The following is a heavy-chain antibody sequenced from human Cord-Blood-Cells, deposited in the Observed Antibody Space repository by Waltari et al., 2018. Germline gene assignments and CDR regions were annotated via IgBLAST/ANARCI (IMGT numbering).Heavy chain of an antibody. J-gene: IGHJ4*02. CDR2: IYYSGST. CDR1: GGSIRSSRYY. V-gene: IGHV4-39*01. D-gene: IGHD3-10*02. CDR3: ARLDVRFSYYFDY. Sequence: QLQLQESGPGLVKPSETLSLTCTVSGGSIRSSRYYWVWFRQPPGKGLEWIGSIYYSGSTYYNPSLKSRVTISVDTSKNQFSLKLSSVTAADTAVYYCARLDVRFSYYFDYWGQGTLVTVSS.